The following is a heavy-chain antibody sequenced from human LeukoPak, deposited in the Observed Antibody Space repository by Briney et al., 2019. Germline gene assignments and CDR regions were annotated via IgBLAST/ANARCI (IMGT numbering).Heavy chain of an antibody. Sequence: QSGGSLRLSCLASGFTYSSYAMSWVRQAPGKGLEWVSGISGSSATTNYADSVKGRFTISRDNSKNTLYLQISSLRAEDTAMYYCAKSEKAVAGTIDYWGQGALVTVSS. V-gene: IGHV3-23*01. CDR1: GFTYSSYA. CDR2: ISGSSATT. D-gene: IGHD6-19*01. CDR3: AKSEKAVAGTIDY. J-gene: IGHJ4*02.